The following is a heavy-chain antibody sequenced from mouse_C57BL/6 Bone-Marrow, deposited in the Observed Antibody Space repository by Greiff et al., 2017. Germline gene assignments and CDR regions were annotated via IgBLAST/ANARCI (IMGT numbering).Heavy chain of an antibody. Sequence: EVKVVESGGGLVQPKGSLKLSCAASGFSFNTYAMNWVRQAPGKGLEWVARIRSKSNNYATYYADSVKDRFTISRDDSESMLYLQMNNVKTEDTAMYYCVSRYDYDVYYAVDYWGQGTSVTVSS. CDR1: GFSFNTYA. J-gene: IGHJ4*01. CDR3: VSRYDYDVYYAVDY. D-gene: IGHD2-4*01. V-gene: IGHV10-1*01. CDR2: IRSKSNNYAT.